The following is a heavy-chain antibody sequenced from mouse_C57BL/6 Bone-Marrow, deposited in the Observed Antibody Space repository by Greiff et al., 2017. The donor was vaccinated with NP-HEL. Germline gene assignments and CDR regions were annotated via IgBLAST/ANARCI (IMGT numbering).Heavy chain of an antibody. CDR2: IDPENGDT. J-gene: IGHJ4*01. CDR1: GFNIKDDY. CDR3: TTGGSSPYAMDY. V-gene: IGHV14-4*01. Sequence: VQLQQSGAELVRPGASVKLSCTGSGFNIKDDYMPWVKQRPEQGLGGIGWIDPENGDTEYASKFPGKATITADTSSNTAHLQLSSLTSEDTAVYYCTTGGSSPYAMDYWGQGTSVTVSS. D-gene: IGHD1-1*01.